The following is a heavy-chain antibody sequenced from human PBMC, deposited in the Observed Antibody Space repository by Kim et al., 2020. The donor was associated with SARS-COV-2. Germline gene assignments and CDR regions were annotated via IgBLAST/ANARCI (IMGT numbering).Heavy chain of an antibody. CDR1: GYTFTGYY. CDR3: ARAPSRYYDILTGYYPDAFDI. V-gene: IGHV1-2*02. D-gene: IGHD3-9*01. Sequence: ASVKVSCKASGYTFTGYYMHWVRQAPGQGLEWMGWINPNSGGTNYVQKIQGRVTMTRDTSISTAYMELSRLRSDDTAVYYCARAPSRYYDILTGYYPDAFDIWGQGTMVTVSS. J-gene: IGHJ3*02. CDR2: INPNSGGT.